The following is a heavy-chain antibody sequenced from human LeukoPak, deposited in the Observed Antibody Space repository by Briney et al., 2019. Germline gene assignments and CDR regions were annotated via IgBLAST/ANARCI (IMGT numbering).Heavy chain of an antibody. J-gene: IGHJ3*02. D-gene: IGHD1-14*01. CDR3: ARESVRTDAFDI. CDR2: INHSGST. CDR1: GGSFSGYY. Sequence: AETLSLTCDVYGGSFSGYYWSWIRQPPGKGLEWIGEINHSGSTNYNPSLKSRVTISVDTSKNQFSLKLSSVTAADTAVYYCARESVRTDAFDIWGQGTMVTVSS. V-gene: IGHV4-34*01.